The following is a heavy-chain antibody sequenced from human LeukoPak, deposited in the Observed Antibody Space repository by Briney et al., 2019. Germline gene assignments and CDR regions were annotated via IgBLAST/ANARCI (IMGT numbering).Heavy chain of an antibody. CDR2: MNHNSGDA. V-gene: IGHV1-8*02. CDR3: ARSNFGGNVHFDY. Sequence: ASVKVSCKASGYSFTSYDINWVRQATGQGLEWIGWMNHNSGDADYTQKFKGRVTFTRDTSTRTAYMEVNSLGSEDTAVYYCARSNFGGNVHFDYWGQGTLVTVSS. CDR1: GYSFTSYD. J-gene: IGHJ4*02. D-gene: IGHD4-23*01.